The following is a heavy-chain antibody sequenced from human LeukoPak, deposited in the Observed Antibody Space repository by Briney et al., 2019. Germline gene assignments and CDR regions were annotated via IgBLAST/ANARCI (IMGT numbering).Heavy chain of an antibody. CDR2: ILHSGST. J-gene: IGHJ4*02. CDR3: ARDRGVGGEMDF. V-gene: IGHV4-38-2*02. D-gene: IGHD3-16*01. CDR1: GYSIRRAYY. Sequence: DTVSLTCAVSGYSIRRAYYWGSIRPPPGEGLEGIGSILHSGSTYYNPSLKSRVTISVDTSKNHFSLKLTSVTAADTAVYYCARDRGVGGEMDFWGQGTLVTVSS.